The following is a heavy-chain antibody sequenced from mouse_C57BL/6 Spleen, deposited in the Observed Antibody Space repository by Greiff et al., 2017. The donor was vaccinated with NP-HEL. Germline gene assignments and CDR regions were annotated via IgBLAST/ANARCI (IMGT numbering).Heavy chain of an antibody. CDR1: GFTFSDYG. V-gene: IGHV5-17*01. J-gene: IGHJ3*01. CDR3: AREDWDWFAY. D-gene: IGHD4-1*01. CDR2: ISSGSSTI. Sequence: DVMLVESGGGLVKPGGSLKLSCAASGFTFSDYGMHWVRQAPEKGLEWVAYISSGSSTIYYADTVKGRFTISRDNAKNTLFLQMTSLRSEDTAMYYCAREDWDWFAYWGQGTLVTVSA.